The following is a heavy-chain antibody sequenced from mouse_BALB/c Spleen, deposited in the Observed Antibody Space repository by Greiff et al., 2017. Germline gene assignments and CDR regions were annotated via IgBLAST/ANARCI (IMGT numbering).Heavy chain of an antibody. Sequence: QVQLKQSGPGLVAPSQSLSITCTVSGFSLTGYGVNWVRQPPGKGLEWLGMIWGDGSTDYNSALKSRLSISKDNSKSQVFLKMNSLQTDDTARYYCARDRYGNYGAMDYWGQGTSVTVSS. CDR2: IWGDGST. V-gene: IGHV2-6-7*01. CDR3: ARDRYGNYGAMDY. D-gene: IGHD2-10*02. J-gene: IGHJ4*01. CDR1: GFSLTGYG.